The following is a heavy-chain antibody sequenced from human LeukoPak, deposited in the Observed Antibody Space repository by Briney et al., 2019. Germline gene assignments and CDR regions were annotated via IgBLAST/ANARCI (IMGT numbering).Heavy chain of an antibody. Sequence: SETLSLTCTVSGGSISSSSYYWGWIRQPPGRGLEWIGNIYYSGSTYYNPSLKSRVTISVDTSKNHFSLKLSSVTAADTAVYYCARRRSYYMDVWGKGTTVTISS. V-gene: IGHV4-39*01. J-gene: IGHJ6*03. CDR2: IYYSGST. CDR1: GGSISSSSYY. CDR3: ARRRSYYMDV.